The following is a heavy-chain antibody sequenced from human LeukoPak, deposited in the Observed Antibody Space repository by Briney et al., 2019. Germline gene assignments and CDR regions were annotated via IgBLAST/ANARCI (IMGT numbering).Heavy chain of an antibody. J-gene: IGHJ6*04. CDR3: AELGITMIGGV. Sequence: PGGSLRLSCEASGFTFSDYEMNWVRQAPGKGLEGVSYISSSGSTIYYADSVKGRFTISRDNAKHSLYVQMNSLRAEDTAVYYCAELGITMIGGVWGKGTTVTISS. CDR1: GFTFSDYE. V-gene: IGHV3-48*03. CDR2: ISSSGSTI. D-gene: IGHD3-10*02.